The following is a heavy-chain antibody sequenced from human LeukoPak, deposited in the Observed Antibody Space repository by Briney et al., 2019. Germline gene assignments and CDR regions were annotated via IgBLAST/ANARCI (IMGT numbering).Heavy chain of an antibody. D-gene: IGHD5-24*01. CDR1: GFTFSSYD. V-gene: IGHV3-30*18. Sequence: PGGSLRLSCAASGFTFSSYDMHWVRQVPGKGLEWVSVISSDENNKYYADSVKGRFTISRDNSKNTLYLQMSSLRPEDTAVYYCAKEGRWLQLGGAFDIWGQGTMVTVSS. CDR2: ISSDENNK. CDR3: AKEGRWLQLGGAFDI. J-gene: IGHJ3*02.